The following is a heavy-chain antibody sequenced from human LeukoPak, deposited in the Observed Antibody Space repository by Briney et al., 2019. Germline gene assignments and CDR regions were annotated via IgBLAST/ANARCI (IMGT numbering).Heavy chain of an antibody. CDR2: IWYDGSNK. V-gene: IGHV3-33*01. CDR3: AIDHSSGWNSDYFDY. Sequence: GGSLRLSCAASGFTFSSYGMHWVRQAPGKGLEWVAVIWYDGSNKYYADSVKGRFTISRDNSKNTLYLQMNSLRAEDTAVYYCAIDHSSGWNSDYFDYWGQGTLVTVSS. D-gene: IGHD6-19*01. J-gene: IGHJ4*02. CDR1: GFTFSSYG.